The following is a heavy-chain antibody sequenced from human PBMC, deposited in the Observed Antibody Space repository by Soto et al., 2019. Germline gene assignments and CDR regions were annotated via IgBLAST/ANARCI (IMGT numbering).Heavy chain of an antibody. D-gene: IGHD3-10*01. CDR1: GDSITNSNYY. CDR3: AGRNSLASVSLNFRELSNYKWIDP. V-gene: IGHV4-39*01. Sequence: SETLSLTCTVSGDSITNSNYYWGWFRQPPGKGLEWIASIYYIGSTYYNPSLKSRVTISVDTSNNQFSLNLNSVTASDTAVYYCAGRNSLASVSLNFRELSNYKWIDPWGPGTLVTVSP. J-gene: IGHJ5*02. CDR2: IYYIGST.